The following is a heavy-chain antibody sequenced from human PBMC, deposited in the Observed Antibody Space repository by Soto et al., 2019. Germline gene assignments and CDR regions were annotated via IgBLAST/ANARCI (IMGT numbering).Heavy chain of an antibody. D-gene: IGHD6-13*01. CDR1: GYTFTSYG. V-gene: IGHV1-18*01. CDR3: ARDIRKANAGRAAVPRNWFDP. J-gene: IGHJ5*02. CDR2: ISAYNGNT. Sequence: GASVKVSCKASGYTFTSYGISWVRQAPGQGLEWMGWISAYNGNTNYAQKLQGRVNMTTDTSTSTAYMELRSLRSDDTAVYYCARDIRKANAGRAAVPRNWFDPWGQGTLVTVSS.